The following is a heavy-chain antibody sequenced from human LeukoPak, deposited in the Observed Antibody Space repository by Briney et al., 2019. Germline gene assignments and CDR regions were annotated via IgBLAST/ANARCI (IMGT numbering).Heavy chain of an antibody. D-gene: IGHD6-13*01. CDR3: ARHGGGYSSSWYVFDY. J-gene: IGHJ4*02. CDR2: IYHSGNT. V-gene: IGHV4-30-2*01. CDR1: GGSISSAGYS. Sequence: SQTLSLTCAVSGGSISSAGYSWSWIRQPPGKGLEWIGYIYHSGNTYYNPSLQSRVTISVDKSKNQFSLKLSSVTAADTAVYYCARHGGGYSSSWYVFDYWGQGTLVTVSS.